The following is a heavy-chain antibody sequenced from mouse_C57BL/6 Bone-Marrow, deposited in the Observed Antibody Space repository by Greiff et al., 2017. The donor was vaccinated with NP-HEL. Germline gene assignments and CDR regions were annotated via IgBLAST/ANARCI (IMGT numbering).Heavy chain of an antibody. V-gene: IGHV2-2*01. CDR3: ARNYYGSSLDYAMDY. J-gene: IGHJ4*01. Sequence: VKLMESGPGLVQPSQSLSITCTVSGFSLTSYGVHWVRQSPGKGLEWLGVIWSGGSTDYNAAFISRLSISKDNSKSQVFFKMNSLQADDTAIYYCARNYYGSSLDYAMDYWGQGTSVTVSS. CDR1: GFSLTSYG. D-gene: IGHD1-1*01. CDR2: IWSGGST.